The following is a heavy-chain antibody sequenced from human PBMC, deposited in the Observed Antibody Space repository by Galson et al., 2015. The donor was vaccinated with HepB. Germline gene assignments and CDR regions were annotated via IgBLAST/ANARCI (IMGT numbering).Heavy chain of an antibody. CDR2: IKSKTDGGTT. D-gene: IGHD2-15*01. J-gene: IGHJ5*02. CDR3: TTDWWFLHPANWFDP. V-gene: IGHV3-15*07. CDR1: GFTFSNAW. Sequence: SLRLSCAASGFTFSNAWMNWVRQAPGKGLEWVGRIKSKTDGGTTDYAAPVKGRFTISRDDSKNTLYLQMNSLKTEDTAVYYCTTDWWFLHPANWFDPWGQGTLVTVSS.